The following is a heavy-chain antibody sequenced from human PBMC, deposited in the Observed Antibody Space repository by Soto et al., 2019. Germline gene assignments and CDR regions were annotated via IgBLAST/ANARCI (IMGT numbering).Heavy chain of an antibody. CDR1: GYTFFNYG. Sequence: QVRLVQSGAEVKKPGASVKVSCKASGYTFFNYGVSWVRQAPGQGLEWMRWISAYNDHTSYAQKLQGRLNMSADTSTSTVSMELRNLTSDDTAVYFCARDSQVGATQGGDFDYWGQGTLVTVSS. CDR3: ARDSQVGATQGGDFDY. V-gene: IGHV1-18*01. D-gene: IGHD1-26*01. CDR2: ISAYNDHT. J-gene: IGHJ4*02.